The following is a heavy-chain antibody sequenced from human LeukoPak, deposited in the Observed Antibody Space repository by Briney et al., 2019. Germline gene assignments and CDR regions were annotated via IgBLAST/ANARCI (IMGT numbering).Heavy chain of an antibody. D-gene: IGHD1-14*01. Sequence: SVKVSCKASGGTFSSYAISWVRQAPGQGLEWMGGIIPIFGTANYAQKFQGRVTITADESTSTAYMELSSLRSEDTAVYYCARVRLVLYGRAGGYDYGGQGTLVTVSS. CDR1: GGTFSSYA. CDR3: ARVRLVLYGRAGGYDY. J-gene: IGHJ4*02. CDR2: IIPIFGTA. V-gene: IGHV1-69*13.